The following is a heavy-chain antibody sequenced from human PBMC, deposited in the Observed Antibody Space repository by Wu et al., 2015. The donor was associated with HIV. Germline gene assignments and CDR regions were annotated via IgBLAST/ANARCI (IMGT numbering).Heavy chain of an antibody. D-gene: IGHD3-10*01. V-gene: IGHV1-18*01. CDR3: ARDQLQGYYGSGSYYYYGMDV. J-gene: IGHJ6*02. Sequence: QVQLVQSGAEVKKPGASVKVSCKASGYTFTSYGISWVRQAPGQGLEWMGWISAYNGNTNYAQKLQGRVTMTTDTSTSTAYMELRSLRSDDTAVYYCARDQLQGYYGSGSYYYYGMDVWGQGTTGHRLL. CDR1: GYTFTSYG. CDR2: ISAYNGNT.